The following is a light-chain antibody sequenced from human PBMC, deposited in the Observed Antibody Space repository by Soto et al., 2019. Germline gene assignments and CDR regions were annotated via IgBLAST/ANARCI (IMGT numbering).Light chain of an antibody. CDR1: QSVGSN. CDR2: GAS. CDR3: QQYNNWPPDRT. V-gene: IGKV3-15*01. J-gene: IGKJ1*01. Sequence: EIVMTQSPATLSVSPGERATLSCRASQSVGSNLAWYQQKPGQAPRRLIYGASTRATGIPARFSGSGSGTAFTLTISSLQSEDFAIYICQQYNNWPPDRTFGQGTKVEIK.